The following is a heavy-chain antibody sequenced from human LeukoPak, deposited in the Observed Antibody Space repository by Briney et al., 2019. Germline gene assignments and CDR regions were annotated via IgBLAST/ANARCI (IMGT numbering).Heavy chain of an antibody. Sequence: PSETLSLTCAVSGGSISSSNWWSWVRQPPGRGLEGIGEIYHSGSTNYNPSLKSRVTISVDKSKTQFSLKLSSVTAADTAVYYCAGGRAEQWRAPSIDYWGQGTLVTVSS. D-gene: IGHD6-19*01. V-gene: IGHV4-4*02. CDR1: GGSISSSNW. J-gene: IGHJ4*02. CDR3: AGGRAEQWRAPSIDY. CDR2: IYHSGST.